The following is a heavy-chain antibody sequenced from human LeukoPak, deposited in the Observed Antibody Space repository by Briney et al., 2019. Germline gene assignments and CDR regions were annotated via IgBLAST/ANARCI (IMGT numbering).Heavy chain of an antibody. D-gene: IGHD5-24*01. CDR1: GGSITSYY. J-gene: IGHJ6*02. V-gene: IGHV4-59*01. Sequence: SETLSLTCTVSGGSITSYYWNWIRQPPGKGLEWIGYIYYSGTTNYNPSLKSRITISVDTSKNQFSLKLTSVTAADTAVYYCARDGYNSGLVDVWGQGTSVTVS. CDR3: ARDGYNSGLVDV. CDR2: IYYSGTT.